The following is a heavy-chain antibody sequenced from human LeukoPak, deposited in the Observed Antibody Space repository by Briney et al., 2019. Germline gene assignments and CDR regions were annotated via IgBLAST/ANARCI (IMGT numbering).Heavy chain of an antibody. CDR1: GYTFTGYY. J-gene: IGHJ4*02. CDR2: INPNSGGT. V-gene: IGHV1-2*02. D-gene: IGHD3-22*01. CDR3: AREREWLLLDLFFDY. Sequence: GASVKVSCKASGYTFTGYYMHWVRQAPGQGLEWMGWINPNSGGTNYAQKFQGRVTMTRDTSISTAYMELSRLRTDDTAVYYCAREREWLLLDLFFDYWGQGTLVTVSS.